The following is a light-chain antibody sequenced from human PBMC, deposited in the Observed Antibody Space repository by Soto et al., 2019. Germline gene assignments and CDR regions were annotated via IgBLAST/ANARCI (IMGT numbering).Light chain of an antibody. CDR2: AAS. J-gene: IGKJ2*01. Sequence: EIGWRKPQGPRFLSPGQRATPSAGPSQSVITSLAWYQERPGQSPSLLFYAASSRATGVPDRFSGGGSATDFTLTVSRLEPEDFAVYYCHQYGGSPRTFGQGTKLEIK. V-gene: IGKV3-20*01. CDR3: HQYGGSPRT. CDR1: QSVITS.